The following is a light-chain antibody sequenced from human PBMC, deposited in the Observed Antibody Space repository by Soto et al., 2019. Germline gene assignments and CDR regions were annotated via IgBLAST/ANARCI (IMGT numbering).Light chain of an antibody. V-gene: IGKV3-15*01. J-gene: IGKJ1*01. CDR2: AAS. CDR3: QKYNTWPLT. CDR1: QSVHVF. Sequence: DIELTQSPSFLSVSAGERVTLSCRASQSVHVFLAWYQHKPGKAPRLLIYAASTWDTGIPSRFSGSTSGTEFTLTISSLQSEDFAVYYCQKYNTWPLTFGQGTKVDIK.